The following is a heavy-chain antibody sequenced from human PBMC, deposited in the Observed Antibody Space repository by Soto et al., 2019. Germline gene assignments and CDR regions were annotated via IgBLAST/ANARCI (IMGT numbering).Heavy chain of an antibody. Sequence: QVQLQQWGAGLLKPSETLSLTCAVYGGSFSGYYWSWISQPPGKGLEWIGEINHSGSTNYNPSLKSRVTISVDTSKNQFSLKLSSVTAADTAVYYCARSRGQILRYFDWLDPWGQGTLVTVSS. D-gene: IGHD3-9*01. J-gene: IGHJ5*02. CDR3: ARSRGQILRYFDWLDP. V-gene: IGHV4-34*01. CDR1: GGSFSGYY. CDR2: INHSGST.